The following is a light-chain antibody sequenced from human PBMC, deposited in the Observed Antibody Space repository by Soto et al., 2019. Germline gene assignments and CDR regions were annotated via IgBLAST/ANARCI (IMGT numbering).Light chain of an antibody. CDR2: GAT. CDR1: QPISSY. V-gene: IGKV1-9*01. J-gene: IGKJ2*01. Sequence: DIQLTQSPSFLSASVGDRVTITCRVSQPISSYLVWYQQKPGRAPKLLVYGATILRSGVPPRFSGSGSRTEFTLTISGLLPEDFATYYCQQVNSLPYTFGQGT. CDR3: QQVNSLPYT.